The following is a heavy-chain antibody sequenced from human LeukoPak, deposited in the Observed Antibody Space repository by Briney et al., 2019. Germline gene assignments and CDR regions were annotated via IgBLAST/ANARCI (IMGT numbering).Heavy chain of an antibody. J-gene: IGHJ4*02. CDR3: ARGSDTAMVTGFDY. D-gene: IGHD5-18*01. V-gene: IGHV4-34*01. CDR2: INHSGST. Sequence: SXXLSLTCAVYGGSFSGYYWSWIRQPPGKGLEWIGEINHSGSTNYNPSLKSRVTISVDTSKNQFSLKLSSVTAADTAVYYCARGSDTAMVTGFDYWGQGTLVTVSS. CDR1: GGSFSGYY.